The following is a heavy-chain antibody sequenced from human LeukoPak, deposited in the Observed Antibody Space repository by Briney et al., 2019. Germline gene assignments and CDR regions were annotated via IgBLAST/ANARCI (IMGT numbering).Heavy chain of an antibody. CDR1: GYTFTSYD. CDR2: MNPNSGGT. V-gene: IGHV1-2*02. D-gene: IGHD2-2*01. J-gene: IGHJ5*02. CDR3: ARDRYCSSTSCSNNWFDP. Sequence: ASVKVSCKASGYTFTSYDINWVRQATGQGLEWMGWMNPNSGGTNYAQKFQGRVTMTRDTSISTAYMELSRLRSDDTAVYYCARDRYCSSTSCSNNWFDPWGQGTLVTVSS.